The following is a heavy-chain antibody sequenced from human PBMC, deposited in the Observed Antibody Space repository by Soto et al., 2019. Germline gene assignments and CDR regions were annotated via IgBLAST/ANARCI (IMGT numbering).Heavy chain of an antibody. V-gene: IGHV3-15*07. CDR1: SVSNAW. J-gene: IGHJ4*02. Sequence: SVSNAWMNWVRQAPGKGLEWVGRIKSKTDGGTTDYAAPVKGRFTISRDDSKNTLYLQMNSLKTEDTAVYYCTTSRYFDWLLFDYWGQGTLVTASS. CDR3: TTSRYFDWLLFDY. D-gene: IGHD3-9*01. CDR2: IKSKTDGGTT.